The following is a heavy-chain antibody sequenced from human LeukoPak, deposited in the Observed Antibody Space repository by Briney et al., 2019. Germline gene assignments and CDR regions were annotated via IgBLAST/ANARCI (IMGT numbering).Heavy chain of an antibody. CDR3: ARDRNYYYDSSGYSDY. CDR2: IISSGSSK. CDR1: GFTFSDYY. Sequence: GGSLRLSCAASGFTFSDYYMSWIRQAPGKGLEWVSYIISSGSSKYYADSVKGRFTISGDNAKNSLYLQMNSLRAEDTAVYYCARDRNYYYDSSGYSDYWGQGTLVTISS. J-gene: IGHJ4*02. V-gene: IGHV3-11*01. D-gene: IGHD3-22*01.